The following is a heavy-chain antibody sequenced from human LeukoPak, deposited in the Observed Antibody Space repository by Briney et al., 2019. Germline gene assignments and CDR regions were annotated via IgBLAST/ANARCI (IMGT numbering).Heavy chain of an antibody. Sequence: GGSLRLSCAASGFAFSSYEMNWVRQAPGKGLEWVSYISSSGSTIYYADSVKGRFTISRDNAKNSLYLQMNSLRAEDTAVYYCARERRYSSDWTVDCWGQGTLVTVSS. CDR1: GFAFSSYE. J-gene: IGHJ4*02. V-gene: IGHV3-48*03. CDR3: ARERRYSSDWTVDC. CDR2: ISSSGSTI. D-gene: IGHD6-19*01.